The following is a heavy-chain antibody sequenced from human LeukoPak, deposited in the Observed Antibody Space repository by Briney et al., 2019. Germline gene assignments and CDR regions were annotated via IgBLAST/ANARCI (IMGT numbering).Heavy chain of an antibody. CDR2: ISGGGVST. Sequence: GGSLRLSCAASGFTFSIYGMSWVRQAPEKGLQWVSAISGGGVSTYYADSVRGRFTISRDNSKSTLYLQMNSLRAEDTAVYYCARKVAAPDYWGQGTLVTVSS. J-gene: IGHJ4*02. D-gene: IGHD6-19*01. CDR3: ARKVAAPDY. CDR1: GFTFSIYG. V-gene: IGHV3-23*01.